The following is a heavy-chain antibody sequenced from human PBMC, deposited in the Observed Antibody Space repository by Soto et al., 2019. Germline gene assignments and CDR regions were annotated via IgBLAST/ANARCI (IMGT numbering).Heavy chain of an antibody. CDR1: GFTFSSYA. CDR2: ISGSGGST. D-gene: IGHD2-2*01. J-gene: IGHJ5*02. Sequence: EVQLLESGGGLVQPGGSLRLSCAASGFTFSSYAMSWVRQAPGKGLEWVSAISGSGGSTYYADSVKGRFTISRDNSKNTLYLQMTSLSAEDTAVYYCAKQGSYCSSTSCYNWFDPWGQGTLVTVSS. CDR3: AKQGSYCSSTSCYNWFDP. V-gene: IGHV3-23*01.